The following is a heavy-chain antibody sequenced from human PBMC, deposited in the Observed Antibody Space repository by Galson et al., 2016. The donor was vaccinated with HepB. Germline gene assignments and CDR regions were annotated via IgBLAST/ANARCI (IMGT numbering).Heavy chain of an antibody. CDR2: ISDSGSTS. J-gene: IGHJ6*03. CDR3: ARGSVDTGRYYSYYLAV. V-gene: IGHV3-74*01. CDR1: GFTLSSYW. D-gene: IGHD3-10*01. Sequence: SLRLSCAASGFTLSSYWMHWVRQAPGKGLEWVSGISDSGSTSYHTDSVKGRFTISRDSSKNTLYLQMNSLRAEDTAVYYCARGSVDTGRYYSYYLAVWGKGTRVTVSS.